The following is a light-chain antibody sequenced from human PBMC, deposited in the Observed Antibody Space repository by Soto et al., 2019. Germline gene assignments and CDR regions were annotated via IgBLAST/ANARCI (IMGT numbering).Light chain of an antibody. CDR2: GNS. Sequence: QSVLTQPPSVSGAPGQRATISCTGSSSNIGAGYDVHWYQQLPGTAPKLLIYGNSNRPSGVPDRFSGSKSGTSASLAITGLQAEEEADYYCQSYDSSLSGVVFGGGTKLTVL. J-gene: IGLJ2*01. CDR3: QSYDSSLSGVV. CDR1: SSNIGAGYD. V-gene: IGLV1-40*01.